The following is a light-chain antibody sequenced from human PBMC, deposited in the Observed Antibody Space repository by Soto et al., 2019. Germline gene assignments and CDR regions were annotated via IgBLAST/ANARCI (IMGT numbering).Light chain of an antibody. V-gene: IGKV1-17*01. Sequence: DIQMTQSPSSLSASVGDRVTITCRASQGISTYLNWYQQKPGKAPKLLIYAASSLQSGVPSRFSGSGSETEFSLTIRALQPEDFATYYCQQLSRYPLTFGGGTKVDIK. CDR2: AAS. CDR3: QQLSRYPLT. J-gene: IGKJ4*01. CDR1: QGISTY.